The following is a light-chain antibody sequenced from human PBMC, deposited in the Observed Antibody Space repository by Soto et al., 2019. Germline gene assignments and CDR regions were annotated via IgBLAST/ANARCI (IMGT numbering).Light chain of an antibody. CDR3: CSYAGSSPGV. J-gene: IGLJ2*01. CDR1: SSDVGSYNL. Sequence: QSALTQPPSVSGSPGQSVTISCTGTSSDVGSYNLVSWYQQHPGKAPKLMIYEGSKRPSGVSNRFSGSKSGNTASLTISGLQAEDEADYYCCSYAGSSPGVFGGGTKVTVL. CDR2: EGS. V-gene: IGLV2-23*01.